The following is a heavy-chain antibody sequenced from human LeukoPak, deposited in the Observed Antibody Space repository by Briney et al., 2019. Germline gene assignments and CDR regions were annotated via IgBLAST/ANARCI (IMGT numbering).Heavy chain of an antibody. J-gene: IGHJ4*02. V-gene: IGHV1-24*01. D-gene: IGHD3-16*01. Sequence: GASVKVSCKVSGFTLSELSIHWVRQGPGKGLEWMGGFDPEDGEAIYAQKFQGRVNMTEDTSTDTTYMELSSLRSEDTAVYYCAPLGGIGGHWGQGTLVTVSS. CDR1: GFTLSELS. CDR2: FDPEDGEA. CDR3: APLGGIGGH.